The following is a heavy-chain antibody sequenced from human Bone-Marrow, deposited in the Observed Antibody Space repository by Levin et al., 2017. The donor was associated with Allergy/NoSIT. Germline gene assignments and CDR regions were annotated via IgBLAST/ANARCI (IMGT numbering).Heavy chain of an antibody. V-gene: IGHV3-73*01. CDR2: IRSKANSYAT. CDR3: TRPRDGPEDDYGGKGDY. Sequence: GGSLRLSCAASGFTFSGSAMHWVRQASGKGLEWVGRIRSKANSYATAYAASVKGRFTISRDDSKNTAYLQMNSLKTEDTAVYYCTRPRDGPEDDYGGKGDYWGQGTLVTVSS. D-gene: IGHD4-23*01. J-gene: IGHJ4*02. CDR1: GFTFSGSA.